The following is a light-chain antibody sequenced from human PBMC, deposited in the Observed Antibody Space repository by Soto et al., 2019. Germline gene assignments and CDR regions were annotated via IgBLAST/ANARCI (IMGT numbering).Light chain of an antibody. CDR2: YDS. CDR3: QVWDSSSDHRV. J-gene: IGLJ2*01. CDR1: NIGSKS. V-gene: IGLV3-21*04. Sequence: SYELTQPPSVSVAPGKTARITCGGNNIGSKSVHWYQQKPGQAPVLVIYYDSDRPSGIPERFSGSNSENTATLTISRVEAGDEADYYCQVWDSSSDHRVFGGGTKVTVL.